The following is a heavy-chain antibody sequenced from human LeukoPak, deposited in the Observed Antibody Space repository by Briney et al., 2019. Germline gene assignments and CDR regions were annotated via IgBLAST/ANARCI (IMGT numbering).Heavy chain of an antibody. Sequence: GGSLRLSCAASGFTFSSYGVHWVRQAPGKGLEWVAVISYDGSNKYYADSVKGRFTISRDNSKNTLYLQMNSLRAEDTAVYYCAKTASGSYYRFDPWGQGTLVTVSS. V-gene: IGHV3-30*18. CDR1: GFTFSSYG. CDR2: ISYDGSNK. CDR3: AKTASGSYYRFDP. D-gene: IGHD1-26*01. J-gene: IGHJ5*02.